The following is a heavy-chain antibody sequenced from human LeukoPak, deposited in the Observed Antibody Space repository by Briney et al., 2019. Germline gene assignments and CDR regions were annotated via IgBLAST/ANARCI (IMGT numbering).Heavy chain of an antibody. D-gene: IGHD1-26*01. CDR3: ARDLTGSDAFDI. CDR1: GYSISSGYY. J-gene: IGHJ3*02. Sequence: SETLSLTCTVSGYSISSGYYWGWIRQPPGKGLEWIGSIYHSGSTYYNPSLKSRVTISVDTSKNQSSLKLSSVTAADTAVYYCARDLTGSDAFDIWGQGTMVTVSS. CDR2: IYHSGST. V-gene: IGHV4-38-2*02.